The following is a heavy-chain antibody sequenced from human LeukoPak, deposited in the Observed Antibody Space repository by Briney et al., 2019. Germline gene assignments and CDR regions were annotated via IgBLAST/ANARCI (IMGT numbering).Heavy chain of an antibody. Sequence: GGSLRLSCAASGFTFSNFGMSWVRQAPGKGLEWVSAISGSGGSTYYADSVKGRFTISRDNSKNTLYLQMNSLRAEDTAVYYCAKDLAIVGASPRPFDYWGQGTLVTVSS. V-gene: IGHV3-23*01. J-gene: IGHJ4*02. D-gene: IGHD1-26*01. CDR1: GFTFSNFG. CDR3: AKDLAIVGASPRPFDY. CDR2: ISGSGGST.